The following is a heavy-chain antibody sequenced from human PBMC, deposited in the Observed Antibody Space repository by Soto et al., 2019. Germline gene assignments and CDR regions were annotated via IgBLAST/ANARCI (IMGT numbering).Heavy chain of an antibody. CDR2: IWYDGSNK. D-gene: IGHD3-10*01. CDR3: AREHLLWFGYNWFDP. V-gene: IGHV3-33*01. CDR1: GFTFSSYG. J-gene: IGHJ5*02. Sequence: PGGSLRLSCAASGFTFSSYGMHWVRQAPGKGLEWVAVIWYDGSNKYYADSVKGRFTISRDNSKNTLYLQMNSLRAEDTAVYYCAREHLLWFGYNWFDPWGQGTLVTVSS.